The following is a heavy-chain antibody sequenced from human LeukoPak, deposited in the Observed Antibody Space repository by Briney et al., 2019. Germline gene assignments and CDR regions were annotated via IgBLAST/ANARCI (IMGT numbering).Heavy chain of an antibody. CDR2: INWNGRIT. D-gene: IGHD5-18*01. CDR1: GFTFDDYA. V-gene: IGHV3-20*04. J-gene: IGHJ6*03. CDR3: ARGSVQLWLRDTYYYMDV. Sequence: GGSLRLSCAASGFTFDDYAMNWVRRVPGRGLEWVSGINWNGRITEYADSVKDRFTISRQNTKNSLYLYMNNLGGEDTALYFCARGSVQLWLRDTYYYMDVWGKGTTVTVSS.